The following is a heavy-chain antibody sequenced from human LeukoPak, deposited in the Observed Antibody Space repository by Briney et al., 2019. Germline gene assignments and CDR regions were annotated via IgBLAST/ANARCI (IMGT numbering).Heavy chain of an antibody. J-gene: IGHJ4*02. CDR1: GLTFDDYA. V-gene: IGHV3-9*03. CDR2: VSWNNGSI. D-gene: IGHD5-18*01. Sequence: QPGRSLRPSCAASGLTFDDYALHWLRQAPGKGLEGGSGVSWNNGSIVYADSVKGRFTISRDNAKNSLYLQLNSLRAEDMALYYCAKGHSYGDNHFAYWGQGTLVTVSS. CDR3: AKGHSYGDNHFAY.